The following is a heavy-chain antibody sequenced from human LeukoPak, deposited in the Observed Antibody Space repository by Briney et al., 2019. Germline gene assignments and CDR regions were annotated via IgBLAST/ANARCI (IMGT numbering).Heavy chain of an antibody. V-gene: IGHV3-30-3*01. CDR2: ISYDGSNK. CDR3: ARDRLQSFDY. D-gene: IGHD5-24*01. J-gene: IGHJ4*02. Sequence: GGSLRLSCAASGFTFSSYAMHWVRQAPGKGLEWVAVISYDGSNKYYVDSVKGRFTISRDNSKNTLYLQMNSLRAEDTAVYYCARDRLQSFDYWGQGTLVTVSS. CDR1: GFTFSSYA.